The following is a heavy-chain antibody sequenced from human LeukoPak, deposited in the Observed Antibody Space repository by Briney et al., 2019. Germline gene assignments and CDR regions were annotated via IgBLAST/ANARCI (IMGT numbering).Heavy chain of an antibody. CDR3: TRHVRCSGSPILTAFDY. CDR1: GGSISSYY. D-gene: IGHD3-10*02. CDR2: IYYSGST. Sequence: SETLSLTCTVSGGSISSYYWRWVRQPPGEGGEWSGSIYYSGSTYYNPSLKGRVTISVETSKKQFSLKLSSVAAEATTVYCCTRHVRCSGSPILTAFDYWGQGTLVTVSS. J-gene: IGHJ4*02. V-gene: IGHV4-39*01.